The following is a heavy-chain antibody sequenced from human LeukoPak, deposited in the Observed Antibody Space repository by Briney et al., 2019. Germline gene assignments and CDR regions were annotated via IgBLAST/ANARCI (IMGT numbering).Heavy chain of an antibody. Sequence: ASVKVSCKASGYTFTSYGITWVRQAPGQGLEWMGWISAYNGNTNYAQNLQGRLTMTTDTSTSTAYMELRSLRSDDTAVYYCAAERVGATGYYYYYMDVWGKGTTVTVSS. CDR3: AAERVGATGYYYYYMDV. J-gene: IGHJ6*03. CDR2: ISAYNGNT. D-gene: IGHD1-26*01. CDR1: GYTFTSYG. V-gene: IGHV1-18*01.